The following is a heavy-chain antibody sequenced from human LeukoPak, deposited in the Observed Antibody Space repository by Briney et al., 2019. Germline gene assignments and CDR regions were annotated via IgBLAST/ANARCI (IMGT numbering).Heavy chain of an antibody. Sequence: SETLSLTCTVSGGSISSYYWSWIRQPPGKGLEWIGYIYYSGSTNYNPSLKSRVTISVDTSKNQFSLKLSSVTAADTAVYYCARDNSHSSGYVFDYWGQGTLVTVSS. J-gene: IGHJ4*02. CDR3: ARDNSHSSGYVFDY. D-gene: IGHD3-22*01. CDR1: GGSISSYY. V-gene: IGHV4-59*01. CDR2: IYYSGST.